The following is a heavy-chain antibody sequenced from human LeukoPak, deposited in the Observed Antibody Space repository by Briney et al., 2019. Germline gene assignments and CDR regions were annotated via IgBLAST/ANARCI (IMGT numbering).Heavy chain of an antibody. J-gene: IGHJ4*02. V-gene: IGHV3-21*04. CDR2: ISSSSSYI. Sequence: KTGGSLRLSCAASGFTFSSYSMNWVRQAPGKGLEWVSSISSSSSYIYYADSVKGRFTISRDNAKNSLYLQMNSLRAEDTAVYYCAKDRSARRGTMVRGVVYWGQGTLVTVSS. D-gene: IGHD3-10*01. CDR3: AKDRSARRGTMVRGVVY. CDR1: GFTFSSYS.